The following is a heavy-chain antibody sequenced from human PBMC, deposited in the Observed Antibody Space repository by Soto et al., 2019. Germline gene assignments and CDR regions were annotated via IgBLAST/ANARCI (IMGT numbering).Heavy chain of an antibody. Sequence: GESLKISCKGSGYSFTSYWIGWVRQMPGKGLEWMGIIYPGDSDTRYSPSFQGRVTISADKSISTAYLQWSSLKASDTAMYYCARHYCSSTSCYPVYYYYYGMDVWGQGTTVTVSS. CDR2: IYPGDSDT. D-gene: IGHD2-2*01. CDR1: GYSFTSYW. J-gene: IGHJ6*02. CDR3: ARHYCSSTSCYPVYYYYYGMDV. V-gene: IGHV5-51*01.